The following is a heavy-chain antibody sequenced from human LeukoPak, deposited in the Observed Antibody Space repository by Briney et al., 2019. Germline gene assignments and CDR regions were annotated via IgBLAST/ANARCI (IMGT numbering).Heavy chain of an antibody. D-gene: IGHD3-10*01. V-gene: IGHV3-53*01. Sequence: GGSLRLSCAASGFIVSSNYMTWVRQAPGKGPQWVSVIHKNAITYYADTVKGRFTISRDNSKNMVYLQMNSLRAEDTAVYYCARSLRVRGVPDYMDVWGKGTTVTISS. CDR3: ARSLRVRGVPDYMDV. CDR2: IHKNAIT. CDR1: GFIVSSNY. J-gene: IGHJ6*03.